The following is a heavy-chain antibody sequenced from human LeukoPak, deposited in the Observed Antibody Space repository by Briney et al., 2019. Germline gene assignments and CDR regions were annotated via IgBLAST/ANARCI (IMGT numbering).Heavy chain of an antibody. CDR1: GFTFSSYW. CDR3: ARDPSIAAAGFDY. Sequence: GGSLRLSCAASGFTFSSYWMSWVRQAPGKGLEWVSSISSSSSYIYYADSVKGRFTISRDNAKNSLCLQMNSLRAEDTAVYYCARDPSIAAAGFDYWGQGTLVTVSS. CDR2: ISSSSSYI. D-gene: IGHD6-13*01. J-gene: IGHJ4*02. V-gene: IGHV3-21*01.